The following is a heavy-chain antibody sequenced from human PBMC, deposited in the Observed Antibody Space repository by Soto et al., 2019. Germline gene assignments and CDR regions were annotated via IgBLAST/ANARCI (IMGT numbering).Heavy chain of an antibody. CDR1: GFTFDDFA. CDR3: VKDMGYFGSGSHYYFDN. Sequence: EVQLVESGGGLVQPGRSLRLSCAASGFTFDDFAMHWVRQAPGKGLEWVSGIRWNSDSIGYGDSVKGRFTISRDNAKKSLYLQMNSLRTEDTAFYYCVKDMGYFGSGSHYYFDNWGRGTLVTVSS. V-gene: IGHV3-9*01. J-gene: IGHJ4*02. CDR2: IRWNSDSI. D-gene: IGHD3-10*01.